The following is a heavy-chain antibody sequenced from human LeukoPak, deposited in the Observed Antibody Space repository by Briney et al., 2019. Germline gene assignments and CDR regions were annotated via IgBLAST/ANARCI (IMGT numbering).Heavy chain of an antibody. Sequence: SETLSLTCAVSGYSISSGYYWGWIRQPPGKGLEWIGSIYHSGSTYYNPSLKSRVTISVDTSKNQFSLKLSSVTASDTAVYYCARGPYDFWSGYYDYDAFDIWGQGTMVTVSS. CDR1: GYSISSGYY. V-gene: IGHV4-38-2*01. CDR3: ARGPYDFWSGYYDYDAFDI. J-gene: IGHJ3*02. D-gene: IGHD3-3*01. CDR2: IYHSGST.